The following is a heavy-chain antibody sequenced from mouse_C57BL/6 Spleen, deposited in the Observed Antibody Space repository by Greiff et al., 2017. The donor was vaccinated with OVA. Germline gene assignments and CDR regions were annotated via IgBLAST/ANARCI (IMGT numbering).Heavy chain of an antibody. CDR3: AQMDYYGSSDWYFEV. D-gene: IGHD1-1*01. V-gene: IGHV8-5*01. J-gene: IGHJ1*03. CDR1: GFSLSTSNMG. Sequence: QVTLKESGPGILQPSQTLSLTCSFSGFSLSTSNMGIGWLRPPSGKGLEWLAHIWWNDAKYYKPSKKRRHTITKDNSNNPVFRKITSVDTADTATYYCAQMDYYGSSDWYFEVWGTGTTVTVSS. CDR2: IWWNDAK.